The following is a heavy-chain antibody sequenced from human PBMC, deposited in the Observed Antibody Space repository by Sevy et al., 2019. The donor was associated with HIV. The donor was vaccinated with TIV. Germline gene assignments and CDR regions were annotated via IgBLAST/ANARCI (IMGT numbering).Heavy chain of an antibody. CDR2: ISYDGSSH. D-gene: IGHD6-19*01. CDR3: ARGAGYSTDWYPSDY. J-gene: IGHJ4*02. Sequence: GESLKISCAASEFMFSTYAMHWVRQAPGKGLEWVAVISYDGSSHYYADSVKGRFTISRDNSKNTLFLQMNSLRLEDTAFYYCARGAGYSTDWYPSDYWGQGTLVTVSS. V-gene: IGHV3-30-3*01. CDR1: EFMFSTYA.